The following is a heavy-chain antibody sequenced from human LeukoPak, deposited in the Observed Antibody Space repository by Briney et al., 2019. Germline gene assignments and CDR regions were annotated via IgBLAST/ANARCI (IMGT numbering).Heavy chain of an antibody. Sequence: GGSLRLSCAASGFNVSSSYMSWVRQAPGKGLEWASVIYSGGSTYNTDSVKGRFTISRDDSKNTLYLQMNSLRVEDTAVYYCARDTNGVDYWGQGALVTVSS. CDR2: IYSGGST. J-gene: IGHJ4*02. D-gene: IGHD2-2*01. V-gene: IGHV3-53*01. CDR1: GFNVSSSY. CDR3: ARDTNGVDY.